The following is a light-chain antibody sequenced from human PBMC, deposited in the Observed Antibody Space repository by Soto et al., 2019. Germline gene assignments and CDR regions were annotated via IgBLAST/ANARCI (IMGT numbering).Light chain of an antibody. CDR1: QSISSN. CDR3: QQSYSTPWT. CDR2: AAS. Sequence: DIQMTQSPSSLSASIGDRVTITCRASQSISSNLNCYQQKPGKAPKLLIYAASSLQSGVQSRFSGSGSGTDFTLTICILQPEDFATYYCQQSYSTPWTFGKGTKVDIK. V-gene: IGKV1-39*01. J-gene: IGKJ1*01.